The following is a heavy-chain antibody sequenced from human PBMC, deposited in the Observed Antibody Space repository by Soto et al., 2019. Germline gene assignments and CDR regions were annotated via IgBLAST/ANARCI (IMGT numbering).Heavy chain of an antibody. CDR3: ARTAYYYDSSGYYFDC. V-gene: IGHV3-33*01. CDR1: GFTFSSYG. CDR2: IWYDGRNT. Sequence: LRLSCAASGFTFSSYGMHWVRQAPGKGLEWVAVIWYDGRNTYYADSVKGRFTISRDNSKNTLYLQMNSLRAEDTAVYYCARTAYYYDSSGYYFDCWGQGTLVTVSS. D-gene: IGHD3-22*01. J-gene: IGHJ4*02.